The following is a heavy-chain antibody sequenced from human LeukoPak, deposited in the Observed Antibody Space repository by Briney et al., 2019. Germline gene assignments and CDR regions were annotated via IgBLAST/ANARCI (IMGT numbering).Heavy chain of an antibody. Sequence: GGSLRLSCAASGFTFSSYSMNWVRQAPGKGLEWVGFIRSKASGETTEYAASVKGRFTISRDDSKSIAYLQMNSLKTEDTAVYYCTRYRGYFDYWGPGTLVTVSS. CDR1: GFTFSSYS. CDR3: TRYRGYFDY. D-gene: IGHD3-10*01. V-gene: IGHV3-49*04. J-gene: IGHJ4*02. CDR2: IRSKASGETT.